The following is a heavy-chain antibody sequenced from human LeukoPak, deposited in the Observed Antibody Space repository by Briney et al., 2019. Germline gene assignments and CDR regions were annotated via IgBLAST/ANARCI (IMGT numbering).Heavy chain of an antibody. Sequence: GGSLRLSCAASGYTFTDHGMHWVRQAPGKGLECVANIWFDGSQEYYADTVKGRFTISRDISKNTLYLQMNSLRAEDTAVYYCARDLAAARLDFRGQGTLVTVSS. CDR1: GYTFTDHG. CDR2: IWFDGSQE. CDR3: ARDLAAARLDF. J-gene: IGHJ4*02. D-gene: IGHD6-6*01. V-gene: IGHV3-33*01.